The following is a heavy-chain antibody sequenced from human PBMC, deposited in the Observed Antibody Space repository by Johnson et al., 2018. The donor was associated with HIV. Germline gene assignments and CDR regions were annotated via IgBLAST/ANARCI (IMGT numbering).Heavy chain of an antibody. CDR1: GFTFSSYA. V-gene: IGHV3-66*02. CDR3: AASWYGVSRPNAFDI. J-gene: IGHJ3*02. Sequence: VQLVESGGGVVQPGGSLRLSCAASGFTFSSYAMSWVRQAPGKGLEWVSVIYSGGSTYYADSVKGRFTISRDNAKNSLYLQMNSLRAEDSAVYYCAASWYGVSRPNAFDIWGQGTMVTVSS. CDR2: IYSGGST. D-gene: IGHD2-2*01.